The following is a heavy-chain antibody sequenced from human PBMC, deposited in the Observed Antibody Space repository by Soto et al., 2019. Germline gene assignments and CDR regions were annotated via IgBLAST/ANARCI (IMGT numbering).Heavy chain of an antibody. Sequence: SETLSLTCSVSGADINTYSWTWIRQPAGKGLEWIGRIYTSASINYNPSLKGRVTLSVDTSTNQVSLRLASVTAADTAIYYCARAREAGYNFYYGMDVWGQGTTVT. J-gene: IGHJ6*02. CDR1: GADINTYS. CDR3: ARAREAGYNFYYGMDV. CDR2: IYTSASI. V-gene: IGHV4-4*07. D-gene: IGHD6-19*01.